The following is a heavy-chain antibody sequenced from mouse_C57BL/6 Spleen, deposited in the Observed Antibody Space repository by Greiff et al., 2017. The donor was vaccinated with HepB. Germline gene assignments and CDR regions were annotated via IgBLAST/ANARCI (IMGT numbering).Heavy chain of an antibody. J-gene: IGHJ4*01. V-gene: IGHV5-17*01. D-gene: IGHD1-1*01. CDR2: ISSGSSTI. CDR3: ASSSYYGSSYDAMDY. Sequence: EVMLVESGGGLVKPGGSLKLSCAASGFTFSDYGMHWVRQAPEKGLEWVAYISSGSSTIYYADTVKGRFTISRDNAKNTLFLQMTSLRSEDTAMYYCASSSYYGSSYDAMDYWGQGTSVTVSS. CDR1: GFTFSDYG.